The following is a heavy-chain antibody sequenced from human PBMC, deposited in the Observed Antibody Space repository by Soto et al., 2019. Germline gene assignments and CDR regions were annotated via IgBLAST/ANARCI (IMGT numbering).Heavy chain of an antibody. Sequence: GGSLRLSCAASGFTFSSYSLNWVRQAPGKGLEWVANIKYDGSEKYYADSVKGRFTISRDNAKKSVYLQMNSLRADDTSVYYWARAIRVAADRWGQGNLVTVSS. CDR2: IKYDGSEK. J-gene: IGHJ1*01. CDR3: ARAIRVAADR. CDR1: GFTFSSYS. D-gene: IGHD6-13*01. V-gene: IGHV3-7*01.